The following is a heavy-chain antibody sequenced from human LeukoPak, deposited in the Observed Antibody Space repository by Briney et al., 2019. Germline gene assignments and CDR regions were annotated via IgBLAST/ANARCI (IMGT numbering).Heavy chain of an antibody. CDR1: GFTFSSYE. J-gene: IGHJ6*03. V-gene: IGHV3-23*01. Sequence: GGSLRLSCAASGFTFSSYEMNWVRQAPGKGLEWVSAISGSGGSTYYADSVKGRFTISRDNSKNTLYLQMNSLRAEDTAVYYCARVSTVTTRRAYYYMDVWGKGTTVTVSS. CDR3: ARVSTVTTRRAYYYMDV. CDR2: ISGSGGST. D-gene: IGHD4-17*01.